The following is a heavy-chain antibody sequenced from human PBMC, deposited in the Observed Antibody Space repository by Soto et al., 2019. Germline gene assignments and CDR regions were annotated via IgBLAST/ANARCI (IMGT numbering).Heavy chain of an antibody. J-gene: IGHJ1*01. CDR3: ARDLDGLHDDTSGPFPRPG. Sequence: SETLSLTCTVSGGSISSDDYYWSWIRQAPGRGLEWIGYIHSSGSIYNNPSLKSRATMSIDTAGNQFSLKVSSVTVADTAVYYCARDLDGLHDDTSGPFPRPGWGQGTLVTVPQ. CDR2: IHSSGSI. V-gene: IGHV4-30-4*01. D-gene: IGHD3-22*01. CDR1: GGSISSDDYY.